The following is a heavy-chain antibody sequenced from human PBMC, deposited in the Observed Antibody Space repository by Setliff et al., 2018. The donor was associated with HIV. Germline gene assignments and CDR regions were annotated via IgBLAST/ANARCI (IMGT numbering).Heavy chain of an antibody. V-gene: IGHV1-69*13. D-gene: IGHD5-18*01. CDR3: ARDVDTATYYYYGMDV. CDR1: GGTFSSYA. J-gene: IGHJ6*02. Sequence: ASVKVSCKASGGTFSSYAISWVRQAPGQGLEWMGGIIPIFGTANYAQKFQGRVTITADESTSTAYMELSSLRSEDTAVYYCARDVDTATYYYYGMDVWGQGTMVTVSS. CDR2: IIPIFGTA.